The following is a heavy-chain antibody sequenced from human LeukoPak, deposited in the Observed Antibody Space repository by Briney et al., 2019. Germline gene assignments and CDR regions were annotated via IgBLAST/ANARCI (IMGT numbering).Heavy chain of an antibody. Sequence: GGSLRLSCAASGFTFSSYWMSWVRQAPGKGLEWVANIKQDGSEKYYVDSVKGRFTISGDNAKNSLYLQMNSLRAEDTAVYYCARAELWSTSDFDYWGQGTLVTVSS. CDR1: GFTFSSYW. CDR2: IKQDGSEK. CDR3: ARAELWSTSDFDY. V-gene: IGHV3-7*03. J-gene: IGHJ4*02. D-gene: IGHD5-18*01.